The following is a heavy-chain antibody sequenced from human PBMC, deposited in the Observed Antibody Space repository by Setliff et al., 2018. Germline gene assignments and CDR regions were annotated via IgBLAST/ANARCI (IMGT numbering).Heavy chain of an antibody. CDR3: ISLWLGYYGLDV. Sequence: PGGSLRLSCAASGFTFSNAWMSWVRQAPGKGLEWVGRIKRESDGGTTDYAAPVKGRFTISRDDSKNTLYLQMNGLKTEDTAVYYCISLWLGYYGLDVWGQGTTVTVSS. D-gene: IGHD5-18*01. CDR1: GFTFSNAW. J-gene: IGHJ6*02. V-gene: IGHV3-15*01. CDR2: IKRESDGGTT.